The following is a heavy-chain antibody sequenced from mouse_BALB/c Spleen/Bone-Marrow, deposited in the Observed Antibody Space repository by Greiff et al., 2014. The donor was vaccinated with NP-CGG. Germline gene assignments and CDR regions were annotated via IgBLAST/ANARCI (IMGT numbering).Heavy chain of an antibody. D-gene: IGHD1-2*01. CDR3: ARRVHYYGFYFDC. Sequence: VQLQQSGPELVKPGASVRISCKASGYTFTSYYIHWVKQRPGQGLEWIGWIYPGNVNTKYNEKFKGKATLTADKSSSTAYMQLSSLTSEDSAVYFCARRVHYYGFYFDCWGQGTTLTVSS. CDR1: GYTFTSYY. CDR2: IYPGNVNT. J-gene: IGHJ2*01. V-gene: IGHV1S56*01.